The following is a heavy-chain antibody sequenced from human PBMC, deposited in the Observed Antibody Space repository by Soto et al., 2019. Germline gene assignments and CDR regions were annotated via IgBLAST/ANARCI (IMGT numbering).Heavy chain of an antibody. Sequence: SVKVSCKASGGTFSSYAISWVRQAPGQGLEWMGGIIPIFGTANYAQKFQGRVTITADESTSTAYMELSSLRSEDTAVYYCARDLTIYYDSSGYYPNWGQGTLVTVSS. V-gene: IGHV1-69*13. D-gene: IGHD3-22*01. CDR1: GGTFSSYA. CDR2: IIPIFGTA. CDR3: ARDLTIYYDSSGYYPN. J-gene: IGHJ4*02.